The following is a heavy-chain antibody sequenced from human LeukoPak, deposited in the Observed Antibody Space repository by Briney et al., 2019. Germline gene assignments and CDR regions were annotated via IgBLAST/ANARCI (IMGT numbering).Heavy chain of an antibody. J-gene: IGHJ4*02. CDR2: ISNTISIT. D-gene: IGHD2-2*01. CDR1: GFTFSSYS. V-gene: IGHV3-48*01. Sequence: PGGSPRLSCAASGFTFSSYSMNWVRQAPGKGLEWISYISNTISITYYADSVKGRFTISRDNAKNSLYLQMNSLRAVDTAVYYCARGPTHIPATWGQGTLVTVSS. CDR3: ARGPTHIPAT.